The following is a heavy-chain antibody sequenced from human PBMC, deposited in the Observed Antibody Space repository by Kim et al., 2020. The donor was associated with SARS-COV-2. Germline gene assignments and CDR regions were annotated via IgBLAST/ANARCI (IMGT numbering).Heavy chain of an antibody. CDR2: ISSSGSTI. CDR1: GFTFSDYY. CDR3: ARDCSGGSCYSGGAYYYYYGMDV. Sequence: GGSLRLSCAASGFTFSDYYMSWIRQAPGKGLEWVSYISSSGSTIYYADSVKGRFTISRDNAKNSLYLQMNSLRAEDTAVYYCARDCSGGSCYSGGAYYYYYGMDVWGQGTTVTVSS. J-gene: IGHJ6*02. D-gene: IGHD2-15*01. V-gene: IGHV3-11*01.